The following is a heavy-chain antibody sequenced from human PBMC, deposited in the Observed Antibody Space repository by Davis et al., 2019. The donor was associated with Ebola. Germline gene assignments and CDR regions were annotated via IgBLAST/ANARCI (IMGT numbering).Heavy chain of an antibody. V-gene: IGHV3-23*01. CDR1: GFTFDDYG. CDR3: ATRGSSREFDY. J-gene: IGHJ4*02. CDR2: ITGSGSLT. D-gene: IGHD6-13*01. Sequence: GESLKISCAASGFTFDDYGMSWVRQAPGKGLEWVSAITGSGSLTGYADSVKGRFTISRDNSKNTLNMQMNSLRVEDTAVYYCATRGSSREFDYWGQGTLVSVS.